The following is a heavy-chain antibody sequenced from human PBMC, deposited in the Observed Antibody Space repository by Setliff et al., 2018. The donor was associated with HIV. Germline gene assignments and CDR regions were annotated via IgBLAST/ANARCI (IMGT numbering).Heavy chain of an antibody. CDR2: IHYNERT. CDR1: GGSFTDFY. Sequence: PSETLSLTCAVYGGSFTDFYWTFIRQSPGKGLEWIGRIHYNERTYYNPSLKSRVAISIDTSKNQFSLNLTSVTAADTAVYYCASRVYYYDSNNFLREEGFDPWGQGTLVTVSS. CDR3: ASRVYYYDSNNFLREEGFDP. D-gene: IGHD3-22*01. V-gene: IGHV4-34*01. J-gene: IGHJ5*02.